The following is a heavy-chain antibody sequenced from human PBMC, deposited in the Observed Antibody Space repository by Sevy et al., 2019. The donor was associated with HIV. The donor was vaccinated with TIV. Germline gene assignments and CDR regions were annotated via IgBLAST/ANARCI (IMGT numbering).Heavy chain of an antibody. CDR3: ARDGARITMVQGVMAYYHGMDV. CDR2: ISSSSNYI. J-gene: IGHJ6*02. Sequence: GGSLRLSCAASGFTFSTYSMNWVRQAPGKGLEWVSSISSSSNYIYYADSLKGRFTISRANAKNSLYLQMNSLRPDDTAVYYCARDGARITMVQGVMAYYHGMDVWGQGTTVTVSS. D-gene: IGHD3-10*01. V-gene: IGHV3-21*01. CDR1: GFTFSTYS.